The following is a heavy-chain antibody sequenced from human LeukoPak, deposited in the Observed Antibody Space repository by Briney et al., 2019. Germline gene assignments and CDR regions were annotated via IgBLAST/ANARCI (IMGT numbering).Heavy chain of an antibody. V-gene: IGHV3-9*01. D-gene: IGHD1-26*01. CDR3: AKGSWELPDNWFDP. CDR1: GFTFDDYA. CDR2: ISWNGGSI. J-gene: IGHJ5*02. Sequence: GGSLRLSCAASGFTFDDYAMHWVRQAPGKGLEWVSGISWNGGSIGYADSVKGRFTISRDNAKNSLYLQMNSLRAEDTALYYCAKGSWELPDNWFDPWGQGTLVTVSS.